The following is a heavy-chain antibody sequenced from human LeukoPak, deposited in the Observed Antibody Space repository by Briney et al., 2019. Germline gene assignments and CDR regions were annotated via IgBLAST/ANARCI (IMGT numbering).Heavy chain of an antibody. CDR1: GGSFSGYY. Sequence: TSETLSLTCAVYGGSFSGYYWSWIRQPPGKGLEWIGEINHSGSTNYNPSPKSRLTISVDTSKNQFSLKLSAVTPADTAVYYRARRRLRCVDWLMGCFDYWGQGTLVTVSS. CDR3: ARRRLRCVDWLMGCFDY. CDR2: INHSGST. D-gene: IGHD3-9*01. V-gene: IGHV4-34*01. J-gene: IGHJ4*02.